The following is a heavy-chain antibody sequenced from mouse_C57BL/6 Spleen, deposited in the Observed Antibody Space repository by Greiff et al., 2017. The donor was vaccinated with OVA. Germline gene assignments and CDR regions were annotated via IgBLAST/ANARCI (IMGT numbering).Heavy chain of an antibody. Sequence: QVQLQQPGAELVKPGASVKLSCKASGYTFTSYWMQWVKQRPGQGLEWIGEIDPSDSYTNYNQKFKGKATLTVDTSSSTAYMQLSSLTSEDSAVYYCARNPLLQGELGMDYWGQGTSVTVSS. D-gene: IGHD2-10*01. V-gene: IGHV1-50*01. CDR3: ARNPLLQGELGMDY. CDR1: GYTFTSYW. J-gene: IGHJ4*01. CDR2: IDPSDSYT.